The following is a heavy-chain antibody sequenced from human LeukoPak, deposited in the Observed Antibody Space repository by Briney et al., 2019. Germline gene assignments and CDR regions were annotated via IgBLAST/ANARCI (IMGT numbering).Heavy chain of an antibody. CDR3: ATYSSSNGREFQY. D-gene: IGHD2-2*01. Sequence: PGGSLRLSCEGSGFTFSNYWMSWVRQAPGKGLEWVANIQQHGSETYYGDSLKGRFTISRDNAKNSLYLQMNSLRAEDTAVYYCATYSSSNGREFQYWGQGTLVTVSS. J-gene: IGHJ1*01. CDR1: GFTFSNYW. CDR2: IQQHGSET. V-gene: IGHV3-7*01.